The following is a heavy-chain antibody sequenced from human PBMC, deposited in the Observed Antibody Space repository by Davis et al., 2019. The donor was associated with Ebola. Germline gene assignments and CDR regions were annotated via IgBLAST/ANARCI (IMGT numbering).Heavy chain of an antibody. J-gene: IGHJ5*02. CDR2: ISYDGSNK. D-gene: IGHD2-15*01. Sequence: PGGSLRLSCAASGFTFSSYAMHWVRQAPGKGLEWVAVISYDGSNKYYADSVKGRFTISRDNSKNALYLQMNRLRTEDSAVYSCARVGFKSGAPNHWGQGTLVTVSS. CDR3: ARVGFKSGAPNH. V-gene: IGHV3-30-3*01. CDR1: GFTFSSYA.